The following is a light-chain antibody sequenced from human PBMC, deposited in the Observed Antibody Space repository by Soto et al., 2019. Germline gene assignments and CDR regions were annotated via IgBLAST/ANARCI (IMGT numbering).Light chain of an antibody. J-gene: IGKJ3*01. CDR3: QQYNNWPPFT. V-gene: IGKV3D-15*01. CDR1: QSVNNF. CDR2: GAS. Sequence: EVVLTQSPATLSLSPGDRATLSCRASQSVNNFLAWYQQKPGQTPRLLIYGASTRATGIPARFSGSGSGTEFTLTISSLQSEDFAVYYCQQYNNWPPFTFGPGTKVDIK.